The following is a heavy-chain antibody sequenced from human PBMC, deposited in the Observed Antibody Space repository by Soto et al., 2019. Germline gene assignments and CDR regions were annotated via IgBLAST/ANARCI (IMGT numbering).Heavy chain of an antibody. CDR1: GCTFTSYG. CDR3: ARAGNYIPLPDY. V-gene: IGHV1-18*01. D-gene: IGHD1-7*01. J-gene: IGHJ4*02. Sequence: ASVKVSCKASGCTFTSYGISWVRQAPGQGLEWMGWISAYNGNTNYAQKLQGRVTMTTDTSTSTAYMELRSLRSDDTAMYYCARAGNYIPLPDYWGQGTLVTVSS. CDR2: ISAYNGNT.